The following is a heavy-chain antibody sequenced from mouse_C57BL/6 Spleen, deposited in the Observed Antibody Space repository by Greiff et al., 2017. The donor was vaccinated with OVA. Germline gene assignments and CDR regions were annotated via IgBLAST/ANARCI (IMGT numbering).Heavy chain of an antibody. D-gene: IGHD1-1*01. CDR3: TREYYGSSYRYFDV. V-gene: IGHV5-9-1*02. CDR2: ISSGGEYI. CDR1: GFTFSSYA. Sequence: EVMLVESGEGLVKPGGSLKLSCAASGFTFSSYAMSWVRQTPEKRLEWVAYISSGGEYIYYADTVKGRFTISRDNARNTLYLQMSSLKSEDTAMYYCTREYYGSSYRYFDVWGTGTTVTVSS. J-gene: IGHJ1*03.